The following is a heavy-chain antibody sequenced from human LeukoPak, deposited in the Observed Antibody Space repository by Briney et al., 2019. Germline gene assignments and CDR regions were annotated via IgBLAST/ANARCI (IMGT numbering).Heavy chain of an antibody. V-gene: IGHV4-34*01. CDR3: ARGSGFYDYVWGSYLPRAHYFDY. Sequence: SEALSLTCAVYGGSFSGYYWSWIRQPPGKGLEWIGEINHSGSTNYNPSLKGRVTISVDTSKNQFSLKLSSVTAADTAVYYCARGSGFYDYVWGSYLPRAHYFDYWGQGTLVTVSS. CDR1: GGSFSGYY. D-gene: IGHD3-16*02. J-gene: IGHJ4*02. CDR2: INHSGST.